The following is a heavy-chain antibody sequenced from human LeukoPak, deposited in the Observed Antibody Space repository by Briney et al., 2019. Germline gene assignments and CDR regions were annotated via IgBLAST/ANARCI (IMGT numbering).Heavy chain of an antibody. V-gene: IGHV3-20*04. CDR2: INWNGGST. D-gene: IGHD2-15*01. Sequence: GGSLRLSCAASGFTFDDYGMSWVRQAPGKGLEWVSGINWNGGSTGYADSVKGRFTISRDNAKNSLYLQMNSLRAEDTAVYYCARGGDIVVVVAVSYYFDYWGQGTLVTVSS. CDR3: ARGGDIVVVVAVSYYFDY. J-gene: IGHJ4*02. CDR1: GFTFDDYG.